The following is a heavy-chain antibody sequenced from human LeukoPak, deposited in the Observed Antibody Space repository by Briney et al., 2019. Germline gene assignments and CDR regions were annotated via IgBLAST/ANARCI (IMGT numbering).Heavy chain of an antibody. CDR1: GGSISRGGYS. Sequence: SQTLSLTCAVAGGSISRGGYSWSWIRQPPGKGLEWIGYIYYSGSTNYNPSLKSRVTISVDTSKNQFSLKLSSVTAADTAVYYCARSPTIPPPDYYFDYWGQGTLVTVSS. V-gene: IGHV4-61*08. J-gene: IGHJ4*02. CDR2: IYYSGST. D-gene: IGHD2-21*01. CDR3: ARSPTIPPPDYYFDY.